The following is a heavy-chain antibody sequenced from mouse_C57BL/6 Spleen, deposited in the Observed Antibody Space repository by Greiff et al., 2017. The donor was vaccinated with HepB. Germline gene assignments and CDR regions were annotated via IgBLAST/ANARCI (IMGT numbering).Heavy chain of an antibody. CDR3: ARPGGYYGFAY. Sequence: EVKLVESGPELVKPGASVKISCKASGYSFTGYYMNWVKQSPEKSLEWIGEINPSTGGTTYNQKFKAKATLTVDKSSSTAYMQLKSLTSEDSAVYYCARPGGYYGFAYWGQVTLVTVSA. CDR1: GYSFTGYY. D-gene: IGHD2-3*01. J-gene: IGHJ3*01. CDR2: INPSTGGT. V-gene: IGHV1-42*01.